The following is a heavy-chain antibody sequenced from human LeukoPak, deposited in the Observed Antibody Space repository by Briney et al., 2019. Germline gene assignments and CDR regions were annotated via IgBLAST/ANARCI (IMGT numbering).Heavy chain of an antibody. Sequence: SETLSLTCTVPGGSISSGGYYWSWIRQHPGKGLEWIGYIYYSGSTYYNPSLKSRVTISVDTSKNQFSLKLSSVTAADTAVYYCASRYCSGGSCGGLDWGQGTLVTVSS. CDR1: GGSISSGGYY. V-gene: IGHV4-31*03. CDR3: ASRYCSGGSCGGLD. J-gene: IGHJ4*02. CDR2: IYYSGST. D-gene: IGHD2-15*01.